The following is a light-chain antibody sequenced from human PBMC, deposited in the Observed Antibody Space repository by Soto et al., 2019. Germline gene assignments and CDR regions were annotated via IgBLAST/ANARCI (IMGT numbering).Light chain of an antibody. J-gene: IGKJ5*01. CDR1: QSVSSY. Sequence: EIVLTQSPATLSLSPGERATLSCRASQSVSSYLDWYQQKPGQAPRLLIYDASNRATGIPARFSGSGSGTDFTLTISSLEPEDFAVYYCQQRRDWPPITFGQGTRLAIK. CDR3: QQRRDWPPIT. CDR2: DAS. V-gene: IGKV3-11*01.